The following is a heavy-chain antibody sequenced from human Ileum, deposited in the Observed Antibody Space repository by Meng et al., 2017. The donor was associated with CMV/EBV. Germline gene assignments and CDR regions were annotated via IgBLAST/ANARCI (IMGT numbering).Heavy chain of an antibody. Sequence: GESLKISCAASGFTFSSYWMHWVRQAPGKGLEWVSSISSSSSYIYYADSVKGRFTISRDNAKNSLYLQMNSLGAEDTAVYYCARDYGDYEKFYYYGMDVWGQGTTVTVSS. CDR3: ARDYGDYEKFYYYGMDV. D-gene: IGHD4-17*01. J-gene: IGHJ6*02. CDR2: ISSSSSYI. V-gene: IGHV3-21*01. CDR1: GFTFSSYW.